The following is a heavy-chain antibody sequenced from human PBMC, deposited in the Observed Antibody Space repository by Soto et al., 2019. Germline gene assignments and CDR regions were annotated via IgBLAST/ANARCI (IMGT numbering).Heavy chain of an antibody. CDR2: IYYSGST. CDR1: GGSISSYY. V-gene: IGHV4-59*01. CDR3: ARAEYYDSSGYYYYFDY. J-gene: IGHJ4*02. D-gene: IGHD3-22*01. Sequence: QVQLQESGPGLVKPSETLSLTCTVSGGSISSYYWSWIRQPPGKGLEWIGYIYYSGSTNYNPSLKSRVTISVDTSKNQFSLKLSSVTAADTAVYCCARAEYYDSSGYYYYFDYWGQGTLVTVSS.